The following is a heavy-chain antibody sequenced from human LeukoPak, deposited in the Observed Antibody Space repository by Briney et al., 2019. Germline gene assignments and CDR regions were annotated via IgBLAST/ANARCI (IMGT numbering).Heavy chain of an antibody. CDR3: AKDSSVPYGITD. CDR2: ISGSDGNT. CDR1: GFTFSSYT. V-gene: IGHV3-23*01. D-gene: IGHD4-17*01. J-gene: IGHJ4*02. Sequence: PGGSLRLSCAASGFTFSSYTMNWVRQAPGKGLEWVSAISGSDGNTFYADSVKGRFTISRDNSKNTLSLQMNSLRLEDTALYYCAKDSSVPYGITDWGQGTLVTVSS.